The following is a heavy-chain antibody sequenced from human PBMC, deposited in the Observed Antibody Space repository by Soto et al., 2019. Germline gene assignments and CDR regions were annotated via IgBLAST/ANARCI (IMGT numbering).Heavy chain of an antibody. D-gene: IGHD6-19*01. V-gene: IGHV3-30-3*01. CDR3: ARAGRSGWGLGRFRFDP. CDR2: ISYDGSNK. CDR1: GFTFSSYA. J-gene: IGHJ5*02. Sequence: QVQLVESGGGVVQPGRSLRLSCAASGFTFSSYAMHWVRQAPGKGLEWVAVISYDGSNKYYADSVKGRFTISRDNSKNTLYLQMNSLRAEDTAVYYCARAGRSGWGLGRFRFDPWGQGTLVTVSS.